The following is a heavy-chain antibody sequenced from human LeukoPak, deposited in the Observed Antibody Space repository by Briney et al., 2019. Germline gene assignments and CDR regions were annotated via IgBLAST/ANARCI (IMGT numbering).Heavy chain of an antibody. J-gene: IGHJ4*02. V-gene: IGHV1-2*02. Sequence: ASMKVSCKASGYTFTGYYMHWVRQAPGQGLEWMGWINPNSGDTNYAQKFQGRVTVTRDTSISTTYMELTRLRSDDTAVYYCARVIVGATTFGYWGQGTLVTVSS. CDR3: ARVIVGATTFGY. D-gene: IGHD1-26*01. CDR2: INPNSGDT. CDR1: GYTFTGYY.